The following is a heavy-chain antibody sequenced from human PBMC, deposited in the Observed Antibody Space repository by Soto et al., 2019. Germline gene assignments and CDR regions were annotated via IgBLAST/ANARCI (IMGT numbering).Heavy chain of an antibody. CDR2: TYYRSKWYN. J-gene: IGHJ6*02. Sequence: PSQTLSLTCDISGESVPTNTATWNWIRQSPSRGLEWLGRTYYRSKWYNDYAVSVKSRITINPDTSKNQFSLQLNSVTPEDTAVYYCARDRSSSWYLSDYYYGMDVWGQGTTVTVSS. CDR1: GESVPTNTAT. V-gene: IGHV6-1*01. CDR3: ARDRSSSWYLSDYYYGMDV. D-gene: IGHD6-13*01.